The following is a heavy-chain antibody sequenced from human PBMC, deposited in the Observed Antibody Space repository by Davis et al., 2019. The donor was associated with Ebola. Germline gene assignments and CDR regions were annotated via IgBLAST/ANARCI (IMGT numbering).Heavy chain of an antibody. Sequence: GESLKISCAASGFTFSSYAMHWVRQAPGKGLEWVAVISYDGSNKYYADSVKGRFTISRDNSKNTLYLQMNSLRAEDTAVYYCARDFIGGFDYWGQGTLVTVSS. V-gene: IGHV3-30-3*01. CDR1: GFTFSSYA. CDR3: ARDFIGGFDY. CDR2: ISYDGSNK. J-gene: IGHJ4*02.